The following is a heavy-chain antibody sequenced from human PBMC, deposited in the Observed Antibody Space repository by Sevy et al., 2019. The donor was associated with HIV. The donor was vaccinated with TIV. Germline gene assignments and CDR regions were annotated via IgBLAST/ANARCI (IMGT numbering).Heavy chain of an antibody. J-gene: IGHJ4*02. CDR3: ATHAGIAAAGRVFDY. Sequence: GSLRLSCAASGFTFSDHYMEWVRQAPGKGLEWVGRTRNKADSYTTEYAASVKGRFTISRDDSKNPLYLQMNSLKTEDTAVYYCATHAGIAAAGRVFDYWGQGSLVTVSS. CDR2: TRNKADSYTT. CDR1: GFTFSDHY. V-gene: IGHV3-72*01. D-gene: IGHD6-13*01.